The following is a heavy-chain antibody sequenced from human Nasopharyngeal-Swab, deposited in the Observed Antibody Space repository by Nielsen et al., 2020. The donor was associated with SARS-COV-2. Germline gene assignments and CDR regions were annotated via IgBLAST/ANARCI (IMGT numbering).Heavy chain of an antibody. V-gene: IGHV3-66*01. J-gene: IGHJ6*02. CDR1: GFTVSSNY. CDR3: ARDRTDYCTNGVCYPASYYYGMDV. Sequence: GGSLRLSCAASGFTVSSNYMSWARKAPGKGLEGVSVIYSGGSTYYADSVKGRFTISRDNSKNTLYLQMNSLRAEDTAVYYCARDRTDYCTNGVCYPASYYYGMDVWGQGTTVTVSS. CDR2: IYSGGST. D-gene: IGHD2-8*01.